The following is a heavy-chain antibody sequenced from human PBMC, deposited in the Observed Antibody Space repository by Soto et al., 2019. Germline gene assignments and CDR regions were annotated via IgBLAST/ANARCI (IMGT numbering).Heavy chain of an antibody. V-gene: IGHV3-33*01. D-gene: IGHD6-19*01. Sequence: GGSLRLSCAASGFTFSSYGMHWVRQAPGKGLEWVAVIWYDGSNKYYADSVKGRFTISRDNSKNTLYLQMNSLRAEDTAVYYCARDLGGNSGWYNYYYGMDVWGQGTTVTVS. CDR3: ARDLGGNSGWYNYYYGMDV. CDR1: GFTFSSYG. J-gene: IGHJ6*02. CDR2: IWYDGSNK.